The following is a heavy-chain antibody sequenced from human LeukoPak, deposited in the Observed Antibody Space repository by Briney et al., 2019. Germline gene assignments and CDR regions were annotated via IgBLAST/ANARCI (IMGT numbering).Heavy chain of an antibody. J-gene: IGHJ6*02. CDR3: ARDRGAEYYYDSSGYLYGMDV. CDR2: ISRSSSYI. Sequence: GGSLRLSCAASGFTFSSYSMNWVRQAPGKGLEWVSSISRSSSYIYYADSVKGRFTISRDNAKNSLYLQMNSLRAEDTAVYYCARDRGAEYYYDSSGYLYGMDVWGQGTTVTVSS. D-gene: IGHD3-22*01. V-gene: IGHV3-21*01. CDR1: GFTFSSYS.